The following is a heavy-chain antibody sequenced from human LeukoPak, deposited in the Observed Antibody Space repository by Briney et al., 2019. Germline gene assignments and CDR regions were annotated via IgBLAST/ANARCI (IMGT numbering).Heavy chain of an antibody. Sequence: GSLRLSCAASGFTVSSNYMSWVRQAPGKGLEWIGEINHSGSTNYNPSLKSRVTISVDTSKNQFSLKLSSVTAADTAVYYCARGRGIYYYDSSGYYYVWGQGTLVTVSS. CDR1: GFTVSSNY. CDR3: ARGRGIYYYDSSGYYYV. CDR2: INHSGST. D-gene: IGHD3-22*01. V-gene: IGHV4-34*01. J-gene: IGHJ4*02.